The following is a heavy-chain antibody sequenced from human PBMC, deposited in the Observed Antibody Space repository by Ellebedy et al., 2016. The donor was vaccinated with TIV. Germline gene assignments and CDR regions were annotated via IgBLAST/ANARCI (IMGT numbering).Heavy chain of an antibody. Sequence: ASVKVSXKASGYTFTGYYMHWVRQTPGQGLEWMGIINPSGGSTSYAQKFQGRVTMTRDTSTSTVYMELSSLRSEDTAVYYCARAGNWFNPWGQGTLVTVSS. J-gene: IGHJ5*02. CDR2: INPSGGST. CDR3: ARAGNWFNP. CDR1: GYTFTGYY. V-gene: IGHV1-46*01.